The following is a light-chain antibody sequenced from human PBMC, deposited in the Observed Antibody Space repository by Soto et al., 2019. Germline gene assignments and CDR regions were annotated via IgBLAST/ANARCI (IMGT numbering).Light chain of an antibody. CDR2: TAS. CDR1: QDISNY. CDR3: RKYNSALT. J-gene: IGKJ5*01. V-gene: IGKV1-27*01. Sequence: DSQITQCAAFLSENIGDAVTITFRASQDISNYLAWYQQTPGKVPKLLIYTASTLQSGVPSRFSGSGSGTDFTLPISSLQPEEVATYYCRKYNSALTLGPGTRLEI.